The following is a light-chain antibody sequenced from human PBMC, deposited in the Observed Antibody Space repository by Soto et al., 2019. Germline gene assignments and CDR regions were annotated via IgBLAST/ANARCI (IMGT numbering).Light chain of an antibody. Sequence: EIVLTQSPGTLSLSPGERATLSCRASQSVSKNYLVWYQQRGGQAPRLLIYGASSRATGIPDRFSGSGSGTDFTLTISRLEPEDLAVYYCQQYNNWPPPLTFGGGTKVEIK. CDR1: QSVSKNY. J-gene: IGKJ4*01. CDR3: QQYNNWPPPLT. V-gene: IGKV3-20*01. CDR2: GAS.